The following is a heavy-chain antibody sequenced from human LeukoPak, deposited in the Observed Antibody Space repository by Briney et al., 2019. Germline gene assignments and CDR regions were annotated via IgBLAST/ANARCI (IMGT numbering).Heavy chain of an antibody. V-gene: IGHV3-30*03. D-gene: IGHD2-2*02. J-gene: IGHJ6*03. CDR2: TSYDGSDE. CDR1: GFTFSDYG. CDR3: ARTYTVLGAMDV. Sequence: GGSLRLSCVASGFTFSDYGMHWVRQAPGKGLEWVAATSYDGSDEYNVDSVKGRFTISRDNSKNTLYLEMKSLSSEDTAIYYCARTYTVLGAMDVWGKGTTVTV.